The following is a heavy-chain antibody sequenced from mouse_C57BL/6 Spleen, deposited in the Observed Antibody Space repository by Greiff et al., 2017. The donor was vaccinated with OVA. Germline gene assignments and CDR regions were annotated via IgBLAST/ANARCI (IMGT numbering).Heavy chain of an antibody. CDR3: ARGGLRLRYAMDY. Sequence: EVQLVESGGGLVKPGGSLKLSCAASGFTFSDYGMHWVRQAPEKGLEWVAYISSGSSTIYYADTVKGRFTISRDNAKNTLFLQMTSLRSEDTAMYYCARGGLRLRYAMDYWGQGTSVTVSS. CDR1: GFTFSDYG. D-gene: IGHD3-2*02. J-gene: IGHJ4*01. CDR2: ISSGSSTI. V-gene: IGHV5-17*01.